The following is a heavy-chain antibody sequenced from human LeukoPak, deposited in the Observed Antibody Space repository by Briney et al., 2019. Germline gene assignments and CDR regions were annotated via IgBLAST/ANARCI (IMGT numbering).Heavy chain of an antibody. CDR3: ARLPYCGGDCYPNWFDP. CDR1: GYSFTSHW. J-gene: IGHJ5*02. V-gene: IGHV5-51*01. D-gene: IGHD2-21*02. Sequence: GESLQISCQISGYSFTSHWIGWVRQMPGKGLECMGIIYPGDSDTRYSPSFQGQVTISADTSISTAYLQWSSLKASDTAMYYCARLPYCGGDCYPNWFDPWGQGTLVTVSS. CDR2: IYPGDSDT.